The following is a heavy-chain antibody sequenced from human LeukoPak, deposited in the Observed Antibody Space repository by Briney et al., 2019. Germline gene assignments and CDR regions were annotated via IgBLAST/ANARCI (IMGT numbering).Heavy chain of an antibody. CDR1: GYTFTSYG. Sequence: ASVKVSCKASGYTFTSYGISWVRQAPGQGLEWMGWISAYNGNTNYAQKLQGRVAMTTDTSTSTAYMELRSLRSDDTAVYYCARERGVAAGGPRPHLHFDYWGQGTLVTVSS. CDR3: ARERGVAAGGPRPHLHFDY. J-gene: IGHJ4*02. D-gene: IGHD6-13*01. CDR2: ISAYNGNT. V-gene: IGHV1-18*01.